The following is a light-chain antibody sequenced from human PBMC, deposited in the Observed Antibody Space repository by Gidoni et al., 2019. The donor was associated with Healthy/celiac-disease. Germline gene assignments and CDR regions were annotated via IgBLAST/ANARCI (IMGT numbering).Light chain of an antibody. V-gene: IGKV3-20*01. CDR2: GAS. CDR1: QSVSSSY. J-gene: IGKJ1*01. Sequence: EIVLTQSPGTLSLSPGERATLSCRASQSVSSSYLAWYQQKPGQAPRLLIYGASSSGSGTYFTLTISRLEPEDFAVYYCQQYGSSPRTFGQGTKVEIK. CDR3: QQYGSSPRT.